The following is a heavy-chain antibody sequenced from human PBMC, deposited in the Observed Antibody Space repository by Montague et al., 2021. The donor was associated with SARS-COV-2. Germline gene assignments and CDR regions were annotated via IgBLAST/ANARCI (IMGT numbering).Heavy chain of an antibody. J-gene: IGHJ3*02. CDR3: AKVAGSHDTFDI. Sequence: SETLSLTCGVYGGSLSGYYWSWIRQPPGKGLEWIGEINHRGTTNDNPSLKSRVTMSVDTSKNQFSLNLSSVTAADTAVYYCAKVAGSHDTFDIWGRGTMVTVSS. CDR2: INHRGTT. D-gene: IGHD6-19*01. V-gene: IGHV4-34*01. CDR1: GGSLSGYY.